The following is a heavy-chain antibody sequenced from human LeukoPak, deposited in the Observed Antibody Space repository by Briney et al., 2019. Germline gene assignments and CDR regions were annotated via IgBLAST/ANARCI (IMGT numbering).Heavy chain of an antibody. J-gene: IGHJ4*02. CDR1: GYTFTGYY. CDR3: AVLAGYCSGGSCYSRGYFDY. D-gene: IGHD2-15*01. V-gene: IGHV1-2*02. Sequence: ASVKVSCKASGYTFTGYYMHWVRQAPGQGLEWMGWINPNSGGTNYAQKFQGRVTMTRDTSISTAYMVLSRLRSDDTAVYYCAVLAGYCSGGSCYSRGYFDYWGQGTLVTVSS. CDR2: INPNSGGT.